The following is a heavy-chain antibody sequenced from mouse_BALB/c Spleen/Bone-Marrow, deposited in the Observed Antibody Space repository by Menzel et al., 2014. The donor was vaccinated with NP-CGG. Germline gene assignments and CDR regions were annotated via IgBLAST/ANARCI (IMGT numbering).Heavy chain of an antibody. CDR3: ARPHYSGGAYWYFEV. CDR1: GFTLSSYA. Sequence: EVKLMESGGDLVKSGGSLKLSCAASGFTLSSYAMSWVRQTPEKRLEWVATISSGGSYTYYPDSVKGRFIISRDTARNSLYLQMSSIRSEDTDMYYCARPHYSGGAYWYFEVLGSGIPVSVAS. V-gene: IGHV5-9-1*01. J-gene: IGHJ1*01. D-gene: IGHD3-1*01. CDR2: ISSGGSYT.